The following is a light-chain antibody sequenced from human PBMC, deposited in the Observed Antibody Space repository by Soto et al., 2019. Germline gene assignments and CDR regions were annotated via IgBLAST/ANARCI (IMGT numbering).Light chain of an antibody. CDR3: SSYTSSTTLV. V-gene: IGLV2-14*01. Sequence: QSVLTQPASVSGSPGQSITLSCTGTSSDVGAYNFLSWYQQRPGKAPKLMIYDVSIRPSGVSDRFSGSKSGNTASLSISGLQAEDEADYYCSSYTSSTTLVFGGGTKVTVL. J-gene: IGLJ3*02. CDR2: DVS. CDR1: SSDVGAYNF.